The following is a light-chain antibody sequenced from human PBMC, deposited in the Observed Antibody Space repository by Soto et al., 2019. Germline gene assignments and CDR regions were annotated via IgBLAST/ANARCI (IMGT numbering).Light chain of an antibody. CDR2: GAS. J-gene: IGKJ1*01. CDR3: QQYGSSLWT. V-gene: IGKV3-20*01. CDR1: QSVSSSY. Sequence: EIVMTQSPATLSVSPGERATLSCRASQSVSSSYLAWYQQRPGQAPRLLIYGASSRASGIPDRFSGSGSGTDFTLTINRLEPEDFAVYYCQQYGSSLWTFGQGTKVDIK.